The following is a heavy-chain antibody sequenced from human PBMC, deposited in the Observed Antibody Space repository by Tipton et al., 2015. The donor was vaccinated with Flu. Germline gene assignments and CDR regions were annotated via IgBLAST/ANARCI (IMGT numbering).Heavy chain of an antibody. CDR3: AKDPNWAGDY. J-gene: IGHJ4*02. Sequence: AVSGFTLRSYAINWVRRAPGKGLEWVSFISGRGDHPYYADSMNGRVTVSRDDAKNSVFLQMNSLRADDTAVYYCAKDPNWAGDYWGQGTLVTVSS. D-gene: IGHD7-27*01. CDR2: ISGRGDHP. V-gene: IGHV3-21*01. CDR1: GFTLRSYA.